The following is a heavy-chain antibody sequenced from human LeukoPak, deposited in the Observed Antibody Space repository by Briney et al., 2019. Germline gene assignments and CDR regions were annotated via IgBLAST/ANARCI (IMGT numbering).Heavy chain of an antibody. V-gene: IGHV1-46*01. CDR3: ARSSSWSHYYYGMDV. J-gene: IGHJ6*02. D-gene: IGHD6-13*01. CDR2: INPSGGST. Sequence: ASVKVSCKASRYTFTSYYMHWVRQAPGQGLEWMGIINPSGGSTSYAQKFQGRVTMTRDTSTSTVYMELRSLRSDDTAVYYCARSSSWSHYYYGMDVWGQGTTVTVSS. CDR1: RYTFTSYY.